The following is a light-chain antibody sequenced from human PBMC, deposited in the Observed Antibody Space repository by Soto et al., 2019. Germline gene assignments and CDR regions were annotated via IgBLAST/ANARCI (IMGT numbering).Light chain of an antibody. Sequence: DIQMTQSPSSLSASVGDRVTITCRASQSINSYLNWYQQKPGKAPKLLIYIASTLHSGVPSRFSGSGFGTEFTLTISSLQPEDFAIYYCQQSYGTPVTFGQGTKVEIK. CDR1: QSINSY. CDR2: IAS. V-gene: IGKV1-39*01. CDR3: QQSYGTPVT. J-gene: IGKJ1*01.